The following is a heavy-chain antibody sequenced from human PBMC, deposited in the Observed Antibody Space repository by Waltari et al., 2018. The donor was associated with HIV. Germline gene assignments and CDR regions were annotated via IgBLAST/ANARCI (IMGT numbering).Heavy chain of an antibody. Sequence: QVQLQQWGAGLLKPSETLSLTCAVYGGSFSGYYWSWIRQPPGKGLEWIGEINHMGRTSCTPSLKSRVTISVDTAKNQFSLKLSSVTAAHTAVYYCARYYYDSSGYFDYWGQGTLVTVSS. CDR2: INHMGRT. J-gene: IGHJ4*02. CDR1: GGSFSGYY. D-gene: IGHD3-22*01. V-gene: IGHV4-34*01. CDR3: ARYYYDSSGYFDY.